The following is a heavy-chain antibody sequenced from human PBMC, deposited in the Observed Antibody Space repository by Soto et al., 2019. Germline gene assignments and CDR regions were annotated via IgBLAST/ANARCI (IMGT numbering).Heavy chain of an antibody. CDR2: IYYSGST. CDR3: ARRYGPGFDY. CDR1: GGSISNYY. J-gene: IGHJ4*02. V-gene: IGHV4-59*08. D-gene: IGHD4-17*01. Sequence: SETLTLTCIVSGGSISNYYWSWIRQPPGKGLEWIGYIYYSGSTNYNPSLTSRVTISVDTSKNQFSLKLSSVTAADTAVYYCARRYGPGFDYGGQETLVPVSS.